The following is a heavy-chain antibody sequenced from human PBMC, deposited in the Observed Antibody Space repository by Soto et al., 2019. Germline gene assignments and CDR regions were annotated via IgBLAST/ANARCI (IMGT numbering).Heavy chain of an antibody. CDR3: AGGGSSWYDETDDY. CDR1: GGTFSSYA. Sequence: QVQLVQSGAEVKKPGSSVKVSCKASGGTFSSYAISWVRQAPGQGLEWMGGIIPIFGTANYAQKFQGRVTITADESTSTDYMELSSLRSEDTAVYYCAGGGSSWYDETDDYWGQGTLVTVSS. J-gene: IGHJ4*02. V-gene: IGHV1-69*01. CDR2: IIPIFGTA. D-gene: IGHD6-13*01.